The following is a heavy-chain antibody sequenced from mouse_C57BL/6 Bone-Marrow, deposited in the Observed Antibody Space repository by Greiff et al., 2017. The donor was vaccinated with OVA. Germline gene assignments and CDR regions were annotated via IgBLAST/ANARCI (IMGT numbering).Heavy chain of an antibody. D-gene: IGHD2-4*01. J-gene: IGHJ4*01. V-gene: IGHV1-64*01. CDR2: IHPNSGST. Sequence: VQLQQSGAELVKPGASVKLSCKASGYTFTSYWMHWVKQRPGQGLEWIGMIHPNSGSTNYNEKFKSKATLTVDKSSSTAYMQLSSLTSEDSAVYYCALYDYDNAMDYWGQGTSVTVSS. CDR1: GYTFTSYW. CDR3: ALYDYDNAMDY.